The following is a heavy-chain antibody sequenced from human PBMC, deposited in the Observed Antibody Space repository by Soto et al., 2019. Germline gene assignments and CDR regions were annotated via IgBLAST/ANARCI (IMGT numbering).Heavy chain of an antibody. CDR3: TRDTRCSGGSCYSLGYFQH. Sequence: PGGSLRLSCTASGFTFGDYAMSWFRQAPGKGLEWVGFIRSKAYGGTTEYAASVKGRFTISRDDSKSIAYLQMNSLKTEDTAVYYCTRDTRCSGGSCYSLGYFQHWGQGTLVTVSS. V-gene: IGHV3-49*03. D-gene: IGHD2-15*01. CDR2: IRSKAYGGTT. CDR1: GFTFGDYA. J-gene: IGHJ1*01.